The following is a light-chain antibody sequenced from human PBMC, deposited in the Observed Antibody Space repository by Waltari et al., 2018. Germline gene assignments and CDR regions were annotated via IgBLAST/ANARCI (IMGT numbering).Light chain of an antibody. CDR1: QSVLYSSNNKNY. Sequence: DIVMTQSPDSLAVSLGERATINRKPSQSVLYSSNNKNYLAWYQQKPGQPPKLLIYWASTRESGVPDRFSGSGSGTDFTLTISSLQAEDVAVYYCQQYYSTPRTFGQGTKLEIK. V-gene: IGKV4-1*01. CDR3: QQYYSTPRT. J-gene: IGKJ2*01. CDR2: WAS.